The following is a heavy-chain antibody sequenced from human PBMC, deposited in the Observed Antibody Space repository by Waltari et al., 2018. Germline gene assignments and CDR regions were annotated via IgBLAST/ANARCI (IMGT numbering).Heavy chain of an antibody. CDR1: GGSISSSSYY. D-gene: IGHD3-10*01. CDR3: ARQLWFGVDNWFDP. V-gene: IGHV4-39*07. J-gene: IGHJ5*02. CDR2: IYYSGGT. Sequence: QLQLQESGPGLVKPSETLSLTCTVSGGSISSSSYYWGWIRQPPGKGLEWIGSIYYSGGTYYNPSLKSPFTISVDTSKNQFSLKLSSVTAADTAVYYCARQLWFGVDNWFDPWGQGTLVTVSS.